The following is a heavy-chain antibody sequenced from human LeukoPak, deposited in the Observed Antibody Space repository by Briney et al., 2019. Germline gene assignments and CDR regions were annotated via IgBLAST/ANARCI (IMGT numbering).Heavy chain of an antibody. Sequence: AGGSLRLSCAASGFTFSSYAMSWVRQASGKGLEWVGRIRSKANSYATAYAASVEGRFTISRDDSKNTAYLQMNSLKTEDTAMYYCTRSITGITAHFDYWGQGTLVTVSS. CDR3: TRSITGITAHFDY. V-gene: IGHV3-73*01. D-gene: IGHD1-7*01. CDR2: IRSKANSYAT. CDR1: GFTFSSYA. J-gene: IGHJ4*02.